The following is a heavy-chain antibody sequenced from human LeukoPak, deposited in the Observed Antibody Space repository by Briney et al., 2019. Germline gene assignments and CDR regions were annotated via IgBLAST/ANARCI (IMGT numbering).Heavy chain of an antibody. CDR3: ARGYDSSGPLFDY. D-gene: IGHD3-22*01. J-gene: IGHJ4*02. CDR1: GGSISSGGYY. CDR2: IYYSGST. Sequence: SQTLSLTCTVSGGSISSGGYYWSWIRQPPGKGLEWIGYIYYSGSTYYNPSLKSRVTISVDTSKNQFSLKLSSVTAADTAVYYCARGYDSSGPLFDYWGQGTLVTVSS. V-gene: IGHV4-31*03.